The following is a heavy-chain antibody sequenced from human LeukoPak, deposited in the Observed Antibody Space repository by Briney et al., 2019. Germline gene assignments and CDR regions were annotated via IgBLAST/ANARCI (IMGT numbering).Heavy chain of an antibody. J-gene: IGHJ3*02. CDR3: ARDRGAVALDAFDI. D-gene: IGHD6-19*01. V-gene: IGHV3-23*01. CDR1: GFTFSSYA. Sequence: GGSLRLSCAASGFTFSSYAMSWVRQAPGKGLEWVSAISGSGGSTYYADSVKGRFTISRDNSKNTVSLQMNSLRADDTAVYYCARDRGAVALDAFDIWGQGTMVTVSS. CDR2: ISGSGGST.